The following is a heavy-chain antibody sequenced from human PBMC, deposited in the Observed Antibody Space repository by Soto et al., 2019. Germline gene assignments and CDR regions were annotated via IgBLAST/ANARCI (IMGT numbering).Heavy chain of an antibody. Sequence: QVQLVQSGVEVKKPGASVKVSCKASGYTFTSYGINWVRQAPGQGLEWMGWISVYNGNTNYAQKFQGRVTMTTDTSTSTAYMELRSLRYDDTAAYYCARGITVVRGVINNWFDPWGQGTLVTVSS. J-gene: IGHJ5*02. CDR2: ISVYNGNT. CDR3: ARGITVVRGVINNWFDP. V-gene: IGHV1-18*01. CDR1: GYTFTSYG. D-gene: IGHD3-10*01.